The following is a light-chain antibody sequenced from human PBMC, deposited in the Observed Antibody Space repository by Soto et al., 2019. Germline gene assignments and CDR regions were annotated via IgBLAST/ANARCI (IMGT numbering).Light chain of an antibody. CDR3: QTCGTGVHVV. J-gene: IGLJ2*01. V-gene: IGLV4-69*02. CDR1: SEHISYA. CDR2: VNSDGSH. Sequence: QSVLTQSPSASASLGASVKLTCTLSSEHISYAIAWHQQQAEKGPRFLMKVNSDGSHSKGDGIPARFSGSSSWTDRYLTISSLQSEDEADYYCQTCGTGVHVVFGGGTKLTVL.